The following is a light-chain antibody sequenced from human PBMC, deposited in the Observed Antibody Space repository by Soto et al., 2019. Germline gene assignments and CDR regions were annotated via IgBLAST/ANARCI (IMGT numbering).Light chain of an antibody. J-gene: IGKJ5*01. CDR3: QQSFNMPIT. CDR2: AAS. Sequence: DIQMTQSPSSLSASVGDRVTITCRASQSISTYLTWYQQKPGEAPELLIYAASSLQSGVPSRFSGSGAGTDFTLTISSLQPEDFATYYCQQSFNMPITFGQGTRLEI. V-gene: IGKV1-39*01. CDR1: QSISTY.